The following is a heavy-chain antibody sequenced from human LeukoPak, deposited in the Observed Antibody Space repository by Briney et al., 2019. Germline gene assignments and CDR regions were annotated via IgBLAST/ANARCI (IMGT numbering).Heavy chain of an antibody. V-gene: IGHV4-34*01. J-gene: IGHJ5*02. CDR1: GGSFSGYY. CDR2: INHSGST. CDR3: ARDLLGFDP. D-gene: IGHD2-8*02. Sequence: SETLSLTCAVYGGSFSGYYWSWIRQPPGKGLEWIGEINHSGSTNYNPSLKSRVTMSVDTSKNQFSLKLSSVTAADTAVYYCARDLLGFDPWGQGTLVTVSS.